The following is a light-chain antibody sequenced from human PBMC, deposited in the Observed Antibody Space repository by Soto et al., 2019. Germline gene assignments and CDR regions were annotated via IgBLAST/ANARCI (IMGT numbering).Light chain of an antibody. CDR1: QSVSSN. V-gene: IGKV3-15*01. J-gene: IGKJ1*01. CDR2: GAS. CDR3: QQYNNWPWT. Sequence: EIVMTQSPATLSVSPGERATLSCRASQSVSSNLAWYQQKPGQAPRLLIYGASTRATGIPARFSGSGSGTEXTLTISSLHSEDFAVYYCQQYNNWPWTFGQGTKVEIK.